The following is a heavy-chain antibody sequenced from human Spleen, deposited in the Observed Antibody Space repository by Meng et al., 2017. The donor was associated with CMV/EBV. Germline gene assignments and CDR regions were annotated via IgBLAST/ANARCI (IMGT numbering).Heavy chain of an antibody. D-gene: IGHD3-10*01. V-gene: IGHV4-39*01. CDR2: TIYYSGSM. CDR3: ARHSGFGSPFDP. CDR1: GGSISSSSCN. Sequence: SGGSISSSSCNWGWKRQPPRAELEWIGSTIYYSGSMCYNPSLKGRVTISVDTSKSRFSLKLSSVTAADTAVYFCARHSGFGSPFDPWGQGILVTVSS. J-gene: IGHJ5*02.